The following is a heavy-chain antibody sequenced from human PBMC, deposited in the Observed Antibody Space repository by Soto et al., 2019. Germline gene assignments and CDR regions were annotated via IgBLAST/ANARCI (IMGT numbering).Heavy chain of an antibody. Sequence: GASVKVSCKASGYTFTSYGISWVRQAPGQGLEWMGWISAYSGNTNYAQKLQGRVTMTTDTSTSTAYMELRSLRSDDTAVYYCARADYYYDSSGSTCPYGMDVWGQGTTVTVSS. CDR1: GYTFTSYG. V-gene: IGHV1-18*01. CDR3: ARADYYYDSSGSTCPYGMDV. CDR2: ISAYSGNT. J-gene: IGHJ6*02. D-gene: IGHD3-22*01.